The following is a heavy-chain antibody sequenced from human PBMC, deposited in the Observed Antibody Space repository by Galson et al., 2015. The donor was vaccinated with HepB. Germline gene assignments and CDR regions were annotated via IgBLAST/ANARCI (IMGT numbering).Heavy chain of an antibody. V-gene: IGHV3-64D*06. Sequence: SLRLSCAASGFTFSSFAMHWVRQAPGKGLEYVSAINSNGGNTYYADSVKDRFTISRDNSKNTLYLQMSSLRGEDTAVYYCVKRWSSSSSDYWGQGTLVTVSS. D-gene: IGHD6-6*01. CDR2: INSNGGNT. J-gene: IGHJ4*02. CDR1: GFTFSSFA. CDR3: VKRWSSSSSDY.